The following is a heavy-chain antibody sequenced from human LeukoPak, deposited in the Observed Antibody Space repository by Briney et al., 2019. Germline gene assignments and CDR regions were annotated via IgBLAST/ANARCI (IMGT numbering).Heavy chain of an antibody. CDR2: ILPILGIA. V-gene: IGHV1-69*04. J-gene: IGHJ4*02. CDR1: GGTFSSYA. CDR3: ATATHDYPQD. D-gene: IGHD4-11*01. Sequence: SVKVSCKASGGTFSSYAFSWVRQAPGQGLEWMGMILPILGIAKYAQKFQGRVTITADKTTSTAYMELRSLRSEDTAVYYCATATHDYPQDWGQGNLVTVSS.